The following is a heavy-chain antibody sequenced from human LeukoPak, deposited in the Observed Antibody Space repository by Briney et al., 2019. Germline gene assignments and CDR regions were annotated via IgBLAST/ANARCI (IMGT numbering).Heavy chain of an antibody. V-gene: IGHV3-23*01. CDR1: GFAFDIYA. Sequence: GGSLRLSCAASGFAFDIYAMTWVRQAPGKGLEWVSGISAGGSSTYYADSVKGRFTISRDNSKNTVYLQMNSLRGEDTAVYYCAKDPRGSLERRGHFDFWGQGTLVAVSS. CDR2: ISAGGSST. D-gene: IGHD1-1*01. CDR3: AKDPRGSLERRGHFDF. J-gene: IGHJ4*02.